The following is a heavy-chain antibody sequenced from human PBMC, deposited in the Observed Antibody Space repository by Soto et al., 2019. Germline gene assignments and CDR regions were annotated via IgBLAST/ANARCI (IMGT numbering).Heavy chain of an antibody. J-gene: IGHJ3*02. V-gene: IGHV1-69*02. D-gene: IGHD3-22*01. CDR2: IIPILGIA. CDR1: GGTFSSYT. Sequence: SVKVSCKASGGTFSSYTISWVRQAPGQGLEWMGRIIPILGIANYAQKFQGRVTITADKSTSTAYMELSSLRSEDTAVYYCASSITRGGVVILALGAFESCGEWTRVT. CDR3: ASSITRGGVVILALGAFES.